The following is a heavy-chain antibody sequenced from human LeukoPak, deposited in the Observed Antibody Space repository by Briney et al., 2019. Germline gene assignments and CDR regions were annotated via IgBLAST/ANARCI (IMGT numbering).Heavy chain of an antibody. CDR2: ISAYNGNT. V-gene: IGHV1-18*01. Sequence: GAAVTVSFKASGYTFTIYGISGVRQAPGQGLEWMGWISAYNGNTNYAQKLQGRVTMTTDTSTSTAYMELRSLRSDDTAVYYCAREGVKYYYDSSGSEFDYWGQGTLVTVSS. CDR3: AREGVKYYYDSSGSEFDY. D-gene: IGHD3-22*01. J-gene: IGHJ4*02. CDR1: GYTFTIYG.